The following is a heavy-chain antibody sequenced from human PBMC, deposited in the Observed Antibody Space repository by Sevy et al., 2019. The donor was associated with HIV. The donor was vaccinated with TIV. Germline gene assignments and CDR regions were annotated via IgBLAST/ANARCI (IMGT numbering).Heavy chain of an antibody. V-gene: IGHV3-48*02. CDR1: GFTFSSYS. CDR2: ISSSSSTI. Sequence: GGSLRLSCAASGFTFSSYSMNWVRQAPGKGLEWVSYISSSSSTIYYADSVKGRFTISRDNAKNSLYLQMNSLRNEDAGAVGVTISRKKSKNSRILQMNGSXDGEQAVYYCSSDLKLTYCSSTSCYKGLYYYGMDVWGQGTTVTVSS. D-gene: IGHD2-2*02. J-gene: IGHJ6*02. CDR3: TISRKKSKNSRILQMNGSXDGEQAVYYCSSDLKLTYCSSTSCYKGLYYYGMDV.